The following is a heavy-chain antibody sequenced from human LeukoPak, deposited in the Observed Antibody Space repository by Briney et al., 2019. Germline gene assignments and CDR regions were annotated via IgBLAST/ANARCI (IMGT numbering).Heavy chain of an antibody. CDR3: ANKLYGDARTFDY. Sequence: KPSETLSLTCTVSGGSISSSSYYWGWIRQPPGKGLEWIGSIYHSGSTNYNPSLKSRVTISVDKSKNQFSLKLNSVTAADTAVYYCANKLYGDARTFDYWGQGTLVTVSS. V-gene: IGHV4-39*07. D-gene: IGHD4-17*01. J-gene: IGHJ4*02. CDR2: IYHSGST. CDR1: GGSISSSSYY.